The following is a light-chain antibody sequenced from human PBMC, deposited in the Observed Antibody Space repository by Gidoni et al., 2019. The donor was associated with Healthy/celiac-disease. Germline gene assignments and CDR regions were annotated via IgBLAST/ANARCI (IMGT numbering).Light chain of an antibody. CDR2: AAS. CDR3: QQRYSTPYT. V-gene: IGKV1-39*01. J-gene: IGKJ2*01. CDR1: QSIRSY. Sequence: DIQMTPSPSSLSAAVGDRVTITCRASQSIRSYLNWYQQKPGKAPKLLIYAASSLQSGVPSRFSGSGSGTDFTLTISSLQPEDFATYYCQQRYSTPYTFGQGTKLEIK.